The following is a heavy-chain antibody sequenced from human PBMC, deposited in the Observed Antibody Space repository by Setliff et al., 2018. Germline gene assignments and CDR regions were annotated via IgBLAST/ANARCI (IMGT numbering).Heavy chain of an antibody. J-gene: IGHJ4*02. CDR3: AGVDVLTASPF. V-gene: IGHV1-2*02. CDR1: ANTFIAYY. D-gene: IGHD3-9*01. CDR2: INPNSAGT. Sequence: ASVKVSCKASANTFIAYYIHWVRQAPGPGLEWMGWINPNSAGTNYAQKFQGRVTMAWDASITTAYLDLSRLTSDDTSSYYCAGVDVLTASPFWGLGTRVTVSS.